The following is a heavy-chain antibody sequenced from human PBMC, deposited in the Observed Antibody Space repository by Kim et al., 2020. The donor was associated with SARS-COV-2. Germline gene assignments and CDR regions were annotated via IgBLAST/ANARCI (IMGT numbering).Heavy chain of an antibody. Sequence: GGSLRLYCAASGFTFDDYAMHWVRQAPGKGLEWVSGISWNSGSIGYADSVKGRFTISRDNAKNSLYLQMNSLRAEDTALYYCAKGKGIVLKGSEYYYYYGMEVTGQETTVTVS. V-gene: IGHV3-9*01. J-gene: IGHJ6*02. D-gene: IGHD2-15*01. CDR1: GFTFDDYA. CDR3: AKGKGIVLKGSEYYYYYGMEV. CDR2: ISWNSGSI.